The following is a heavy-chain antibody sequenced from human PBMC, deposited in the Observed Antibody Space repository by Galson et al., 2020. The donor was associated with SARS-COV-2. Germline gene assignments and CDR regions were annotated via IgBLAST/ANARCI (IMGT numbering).Heavy chain of an antibody. CDR2: IYATGST. Sequence: SQTLSLTCTVSGGSISGGNYYWTWIRQPAGKGLEWIGRIYATGSTSYNPSLKSRVTIFLDTSRNQISLNPISVTAADTAVYYCGREPPGYWGQGTLVTVSS. CDR3: GREPPGY. CDR1: GGSISGGNYY. J-gene: IGHJ4*02. V-gene: IGHV4-61*02.